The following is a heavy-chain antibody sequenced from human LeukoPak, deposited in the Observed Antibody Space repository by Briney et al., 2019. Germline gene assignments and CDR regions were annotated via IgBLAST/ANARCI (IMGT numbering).Heavy chain of an antibody. D-gene: IGHD3-3*01. Sequence: ASVKVSCKASGYTFTGYYMHWVRQARGQGLEWMGRINPNSGGTNYAQKFQGRVTMTRDTSISTAYMELSRLRSDDTAVYYCARGLGVKYDFWSGYSVDPWGQGTLVTVSS. CDR2: INPNSGGT. V-gene: IGHV1-2*06. J-gene: IGHJ5*02. CDR1: GYTFTGYY. CDR3: ARGLGVKYDFWSGYSVDP.